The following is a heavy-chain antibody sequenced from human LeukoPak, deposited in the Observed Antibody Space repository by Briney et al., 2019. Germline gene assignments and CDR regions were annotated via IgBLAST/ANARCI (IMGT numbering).Heavy chain of an antibody. CDR2: IYSGGST. V-gene: IGHV3-66*01. J-gene: IGHJ4*02. CDR3: AMTTTQHDYGDYPYYFDY. CDR1: GFTVSSNY. Sequence: GGSLRLSCAASGFTVSSNYMSWVRQAPGKGLEWVSVIYSGGSTYYADSVKGRFTISRDNSKNTLYLQMNSLRAEDTAVYYCAMTTTQHDYGDYPYYFDYWGQGTLVTVSS. D-gene: IGHD4-17*01.